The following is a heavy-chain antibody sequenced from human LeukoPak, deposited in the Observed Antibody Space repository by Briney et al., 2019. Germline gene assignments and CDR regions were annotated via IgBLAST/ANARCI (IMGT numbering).Heavy chain of an antibody. CDR3: ARERLVVTAISDY. Sequence: GGSLRLSCAASGFTFDDYGMSWVRQAPGKGLEWVSYISSSSSTIYYADSVKGRFTISRDNAKNSLYLQMNSLRAEDTAVYYCARERLVVTAISDYWGQGTLVTVSS. D-gene: IGHD2-21*02. CDR1: GFTFDDYG. CDR2: ISSSSSTI. J-gene: IGHJ4*02. V-gene: IGHV3-48*01.